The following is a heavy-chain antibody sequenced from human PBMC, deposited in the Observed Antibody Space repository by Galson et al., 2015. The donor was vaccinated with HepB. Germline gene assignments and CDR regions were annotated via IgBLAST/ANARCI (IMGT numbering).Heavy chain of an antibody. CDR2: IKSGDKK. Sequence: SLRLSCAASGFTVSGTYMIWVRQAPGKGLECVSLIKSGDKKYYIDSVKGRFTISRDNSLNTMSLQLNSLRAEDSGVYYCAVSGTPGGFDFWGQGTMVTVSS. CDR3: AVSGTPGGFDF. CDR1: GFTVSGTY. V-gene: IGHV3-66*01. D-gene: IGHD1-14*01. J-gene: IGHJ3*01.